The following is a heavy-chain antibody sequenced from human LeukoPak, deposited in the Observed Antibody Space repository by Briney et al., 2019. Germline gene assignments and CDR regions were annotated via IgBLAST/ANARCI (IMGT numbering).Heavy chain of an antibody. D-gene: IGHD6-19*01. V-gene: IGHV3-66*01. J-gene: IGHJ4*02. Sequence: GGSLRLSCAVSGLTVSSNYMNWVRQAPGKGLEWVSVIFSDGSAYYADSVKGRFTISRDNSKNTLYLQLNSLRAEDTAVYYCASTPSGSSAWYYFDKWGQGTLVTVSS. CDR2: IFSDGSA. CDR1: GLTVSSNY. CDR3: ASTPSGSSAWYYFDK.